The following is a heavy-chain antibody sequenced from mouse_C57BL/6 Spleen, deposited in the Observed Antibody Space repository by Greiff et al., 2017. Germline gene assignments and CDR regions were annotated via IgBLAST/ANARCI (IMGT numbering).Heavy chain of an antibody. Sequence: VQLQQSGAELVKPGASVKLSCKASGYTFTEYTIHWVKQRSGQGLEWIGWFYPGSGSIKYNEKFKDKATLTADKSSSTVYMELSRLTSEDSAVYCCARHEEGLGTTVPSAWFAYWGQGTLVTVSA. CDR1: GYTFTEYT. J-gene: IGHJ3*01. CDR2: FYPGSGSI. D-gene: IGHD1-1*01. V-gene: IGHV1-62-2*01. CDR3: ARHEEGLGTTVPSAWFAY.